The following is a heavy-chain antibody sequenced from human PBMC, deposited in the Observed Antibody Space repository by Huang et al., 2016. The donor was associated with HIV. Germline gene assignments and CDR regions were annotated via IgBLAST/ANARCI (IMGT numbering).Heavy chain of an antibody. J-gene: IGHJ6*02. D-gene: IGHD1-7*01. CDR2: IKQDESEK. V-gene: IGHV3-7*01. CDR3: ATKTAAMDI. Sequence: VESGGRLVQPGGSLRLSCVGSTFRFGAYWMSWVRQSPGKGLEWVANIKQDESEKYYVDSVKGRFNISRDNAKKFLFLEMNNVRVEDTATYYCATKTAAMDIWGQGTTVTVS. CDR1: TFRFGAYW.